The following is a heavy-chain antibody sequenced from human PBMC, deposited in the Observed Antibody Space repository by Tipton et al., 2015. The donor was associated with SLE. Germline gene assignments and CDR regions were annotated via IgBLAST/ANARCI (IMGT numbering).Heavy chain of an antibody. J-gene: IGHJ3*02. CDR2: IYYSGST. Sequence: TLSLTCAVSGGSISSYSWSWIRQPPGKGLEWLGYIYYSGSTNYNPSLKSRVTISVDTSKDQFSLKLSSVTAADTAVYYCARESGATSAFVIWGQGTMV. D-gene: IGHD3-10*01. CDR1: GGSISSYS. CDR3: ARESGATSAFVI. V-gene: IGHV4-59*12.